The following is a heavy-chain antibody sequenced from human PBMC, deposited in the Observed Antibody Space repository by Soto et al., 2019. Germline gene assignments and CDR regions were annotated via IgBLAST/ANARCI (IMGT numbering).Heavy chain of an antibody. Sequence: EVQLLESGGGLVQPGGSLRLSCAASGFTFSSYAMSWVRQAPGKGLEWVSAISGSGGSTYYADSVKGRFTISRYNSKNTLYLQMNSLRAEDTAVYYCAKPTLYYADYYYGMDFWGQGTTVTVSS. J-gene: IGHJ6*02. V-gene: IGHV3-23*01. CDR3: AKPTLYYADYYYGMDF. D-gene: IGHD3-3*01. CDR2: ISGSGGST. CDR1: GFTFSSYA.